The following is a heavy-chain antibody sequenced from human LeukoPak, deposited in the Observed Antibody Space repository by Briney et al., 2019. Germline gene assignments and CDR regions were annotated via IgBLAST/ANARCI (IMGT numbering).Heavy chain of an antibody. CDR2: INHSGYT. D-gene: IGHD2-21*02. Sequence: PSETLSLTCAVSGVSFDDYYWTWVRQTPVKGLEWIGEINHSGYTNDSPSLKSRVTLSIDTSRKQFSLNLRSVTVADTGIYYCTRMTAGHDYWGQGTLVTVSS. CDR3: TRMTAGHDY. CDR1: GVSFDDYY. V-gene: IGHV4-34*01. J-gene: IGHJ4*02.